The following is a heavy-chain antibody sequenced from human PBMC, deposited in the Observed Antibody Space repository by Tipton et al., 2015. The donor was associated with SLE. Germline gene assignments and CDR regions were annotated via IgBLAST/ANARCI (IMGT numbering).Heavy chain of an antibody. J-gene: IGHJ4*02. CDR2: ITPGSESI. Sequence: SLRLSCIGSGFTFSKDNMIWVRQAPGKGLEWISYITPGSESIFYSDSVTGRFTISRDNGNNAMFLQMNSLTVEDTAVYFCASGPGREWLVRFAYWGQGTLVTVSS. D-gene: IGHD6-19*01. V-gene: IGHV3-48*04. CDR1: GFTFSKDN. CDR3: ASGPGREWLVRFAY.